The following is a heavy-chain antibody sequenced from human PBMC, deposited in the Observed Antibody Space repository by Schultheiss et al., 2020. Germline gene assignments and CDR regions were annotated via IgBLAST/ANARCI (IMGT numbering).Heavy chain of an antibody. V-gene: IGHV4-4*02. J-gene: IGHJ6*02. CDR2: IYHSGST. Sequence: SETLSLTCAVSGGSISSSNWWSWVRQPPGKGLEWIGEIYHSGSTNYNPSLKSRVTISVDKSKNQFSLKLSSVTAADTAVYYCARQCGGDCYRLTGEYYYYGMDVWGQGTTVTVSS. D-gene: IGHD2-21*01. CDR1: GGSISSSNW. CDR3: ARQCGGDCYRLTGEYYYYGMDV.